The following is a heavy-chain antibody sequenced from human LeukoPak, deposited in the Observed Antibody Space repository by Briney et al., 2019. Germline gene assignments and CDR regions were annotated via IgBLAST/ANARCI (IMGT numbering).Heavy chain of an antibody. CDR3: ARGGTLFTYFDS. Sequence: PSETLSLTCSVSGGSTSDYYWNWIRQPAGQGLEWLGRIYYTGNTAYTPSLESRLTMSLDTAKNQFSLKVTSVTAADTAVYYCARGGTLFTYFDSWGQGTLVTVSS. D-gene: IGHD3-10*02. V-gene: IGHV4-4*07. J-gene: IGHJ4*02. CDR2: IYYTGNT. CDR1: GGSTSDYY.